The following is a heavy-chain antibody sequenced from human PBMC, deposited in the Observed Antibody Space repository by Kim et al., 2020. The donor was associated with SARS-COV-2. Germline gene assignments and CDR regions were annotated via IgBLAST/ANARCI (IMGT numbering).Heavy chain of an antibody. Sequence: YTAPVKSRITISRDESKNTLYLQMNSLKTEDTAVYYCTTDWDGYSPFVDIWGQGTMVTVSS. D-gene: IGHD4-4*01. J-gene: IGHJ3*02. V-gene: IGHV3-15*01. CDR3: TTDWDGYSPFVDI.